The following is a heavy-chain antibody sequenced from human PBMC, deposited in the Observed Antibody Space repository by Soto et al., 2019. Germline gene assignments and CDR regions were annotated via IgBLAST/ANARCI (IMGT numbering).Heavy chain of an antibody. V-gene: IGHV1-18*01. J-gene: IGHJ4*02. CDR2: ISANNGNT. Sequence: QVQLVQSGAEVKKPGASVKVSCKASGYTFPSYGISWVRQAPGQGLEWMGWISANNGNTNYQQKLQGRVTMTTGTSTSTDKMALRTLRSDDTAVSYGARVKVAGTTGFDYGGQGTLVTVSS. D-gene: IGHD6-19*01. CDR3: ARVKVAGTTGFDY. CDR1: GYTFPSYG.